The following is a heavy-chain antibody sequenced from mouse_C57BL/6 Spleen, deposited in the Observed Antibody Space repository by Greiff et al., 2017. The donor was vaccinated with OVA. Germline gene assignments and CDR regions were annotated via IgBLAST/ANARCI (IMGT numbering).Heavy chain of an antibody. J-gene: IGHJ4*01. Sequence: QVQLQQPGAELVKPGASVKMSCKASGYTFTSYWITWVKQRPGQGLEWIGDIYPGSGCTNYNEKFKSKATLTVDTSSSTAYMQLSSLTSEDSAVYYCASGYDGYAMDYWGQGTSVTVSS. CDR1: GYTFTSYW. V-gene: IGHV1-55*01. CDR3: ASGYDGYAMDY. CDR2: IYPGSGCT. D-gene: IGHD2-2*01.